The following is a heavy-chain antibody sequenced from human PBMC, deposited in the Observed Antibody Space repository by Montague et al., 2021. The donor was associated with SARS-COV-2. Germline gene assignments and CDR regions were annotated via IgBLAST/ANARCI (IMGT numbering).Heavy chain of an antibody. D-gene: IGHD1-1*01. J-gene: IGHJ4*02. Sequence: SLRLSCAASGFTFSAYSTTWVRQAPGKGLEWVSSISSRTSYTYYGDSVKGRFTSSRDNAKNSLYLEMNSLRAEDTAIYYCARAQNTCFIANCVNYFEVWGLGALVTVSS. CDR3: ARAQNTCFIANCVNYFEV. CDR2: ISSRTSYT. V-gene: IGHV3-21*04. CDR1: GFTFSAYS.